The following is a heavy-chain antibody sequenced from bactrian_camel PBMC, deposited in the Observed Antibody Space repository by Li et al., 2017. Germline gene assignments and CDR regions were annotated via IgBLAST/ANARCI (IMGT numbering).Heavy chain of an antibody. J-gene: IGHJ4*01. Sequence: HVQLVESGGDLVQRGGSLRLSCDISGYTYSAHLTDSMGWARQVPGKEREGVAAIHSEDTISNNYADSVKGRFTIIRDNSETTLYLQMNALKPEDTAMYYCAADPGSGGSCSPNLPLTTDINYFVGQGTQVTVS. CDR1: GYTYSAHLTDS. CDR2: IHSEDTI. D-gene: IGHD2*01. V-gene: IGHV3S9*01.